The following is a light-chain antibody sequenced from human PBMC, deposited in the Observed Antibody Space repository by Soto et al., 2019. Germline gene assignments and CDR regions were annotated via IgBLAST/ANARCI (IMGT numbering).Light chain of an antibody. V-gene: IGKV3-15*01. CDR2: DIS. J-gene: IGKJ5*01. CDR1: QSVTSN. CDR3: QQYNNWPFT. Sequence: EIVMTQSPATLSVSPGERATLSCRAGQSVTSNLAWYQQKPGQAPRLLIYDISTRATGIPARFSGTGSGTEFTLTISSLQSEDFAVYYCQQYNNWPFTFGQGTRLEIK.